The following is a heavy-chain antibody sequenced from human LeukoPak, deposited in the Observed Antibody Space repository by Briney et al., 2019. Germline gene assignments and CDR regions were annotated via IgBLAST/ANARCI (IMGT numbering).Heavy chain of an antibody. Sequence: GESLKISCQASGYAFTSFFIGWVRPMPGQGLEWMGIIYTGDSDTRYSPSFQGQVTISVDKSISTAYLQWRSLKASDTAIYYCARPITGAGTDLGYWGQGTLVTVSS. J-gene: IGHJ4*02. CDR3: ARPITGAGTDLGY. D-gene: IGHD6-13*01. CDR2: IYTGDSDT. V-gene: IGHV5-51*01. CDR1: GYAFTSFF.